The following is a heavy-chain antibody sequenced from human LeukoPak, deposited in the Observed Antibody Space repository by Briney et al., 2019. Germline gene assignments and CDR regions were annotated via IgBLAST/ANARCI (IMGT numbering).Heavy chain of an antibody. D-gene: IGHD3-16*01. CDR2: IYDSGTT. CDR1: GFTFSSNY. Sequence: GGSLRLSCATSGFTFSSNYMSWVRQAPGKGLEWVSVIYDSGTTYYADSVKGRFLIFRDTSKNTVDLQMNSLRVEDTAVYYCASGGHLDYWGQGALVTVAS. V-gene: IGHV3-53*01. CDR3: ASGGHLDY. J-gene: IGHJ4*02.